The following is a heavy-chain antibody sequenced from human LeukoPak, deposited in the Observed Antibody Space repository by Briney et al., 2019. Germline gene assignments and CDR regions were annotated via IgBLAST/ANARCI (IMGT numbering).Heavy chain of an antibody. CDR2: ISGSGGST. J-gene: IGHJ4*02. CDR1: GVTLSPYA. V-gene: IGHV3-23*01. Sequence: GGSLRLSCAASGVTLSPYAVHWVRQAPGKGLEWVSAISGSGGSTYYADSVKGRLTISRDNSKNTLYLQMNSLRAEDTAVYYCANHLVYDFWSGYYFDYWGQGTLVTVSS. D-gene: IGHD3-3*01. CDR3: ANHLVYDFWSGYYFDY.